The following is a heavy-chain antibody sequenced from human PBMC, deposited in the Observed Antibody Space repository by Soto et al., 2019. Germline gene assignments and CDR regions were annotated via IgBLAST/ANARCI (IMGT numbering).Heavy chain of an antibody. CDR1: GFTFDYYW. D-gene: IGHD1-26*01. Sequence: EVQLVESGGGLVQPGESLRLSCAASGFTFDYYWMHWVRQAPGKGLVWVSRIYSDGTSTTYADSVKGRFTISRDNAKKTVTRRMNSLRADDTAVYYCARGDRGAFDLWGQGTVVSVSS. J-gene: IGHJ3*01. V-gene: IGHV3-74*01. CDR3: ARGDRGAFDL. CDR2: IYSDGTST.